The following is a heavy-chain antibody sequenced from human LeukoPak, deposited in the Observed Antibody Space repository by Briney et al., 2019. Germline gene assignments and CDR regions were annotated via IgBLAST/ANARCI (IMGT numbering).Heavy chain of an antibody. J-gene: IGHJ4*02. V-gene: IGHV3-11*05. CDR3: AGGYSYGYFDY. Sequence: GGSLRLSCAASGFTFSDYYMGWIRQAPGKGLEWVSYISSSSSYTNYADSVKGRFTISRDNAKNSLYLQMNSLRAEDTAVYYCAGGYSYGYFDYWGQGTLVTVSS. D-gene: IGHD5-18*01. CDR2: ISSSSSYT. CDR1: GFTFSDYY.